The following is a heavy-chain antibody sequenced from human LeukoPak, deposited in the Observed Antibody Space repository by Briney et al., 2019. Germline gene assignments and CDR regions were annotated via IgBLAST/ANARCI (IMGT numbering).Heavy chain of an antibody. CDR3: TIFLSLGMPPY. V-gene: IGHV3-73*01. Sequence: GGSPRLSCAASGFTFSGSAMHWVRQASGKGLEWVGRIRSKANSYATAYAASVKGRFTISRDDSKNTAYLQMNSLKTEDTAVYYCTIFLSLGMPPYWGQGTLVTVSS. J-gene: IGHJ4*02. CDR1: GFTFSGSA. D-gene: IGHD3-3*02. CDR2: IRSKANSYAT.